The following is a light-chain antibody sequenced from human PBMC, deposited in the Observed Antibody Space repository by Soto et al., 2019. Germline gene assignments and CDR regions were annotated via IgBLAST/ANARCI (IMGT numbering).Light chain of an antibody. J-gene: IGKJ4*01. Sequence: DVQVTKSRSTLSASVGDSVTIPCRASQLISSWLAWYQQKPGKAPKLLIYKASRLERGVPSRFSGSGSGTEFTLTISGLQPEDFATYYCQQLNSYPLTFGGGTNVDI. CDR1: QLISSW. CDR3: QQLNSYPLT. V-gene: IGKV1-5*03. CDR2: KAS.